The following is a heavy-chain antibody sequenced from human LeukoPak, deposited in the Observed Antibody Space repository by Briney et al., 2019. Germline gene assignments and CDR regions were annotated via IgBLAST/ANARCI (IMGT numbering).Heavy chain of an antibody. J-gene: IGHJ4*02. CDR1: GGTFSSYA. V-gene: IGHV1-69*13. CDR2: IIPIFGTA. CDR3: ARSDYGDKGHFDY. D-gene: IGHD4-17*01. Sequence: ASVKVSCKASGGTFSSYAISWVRQAPGQGLEWMGGIIPIFGTANYAQKFQGRVTITADESTSTAYMELSSLRSEDTAVYYCARSDYGDKGHFDYWGQGTLVTVSS.